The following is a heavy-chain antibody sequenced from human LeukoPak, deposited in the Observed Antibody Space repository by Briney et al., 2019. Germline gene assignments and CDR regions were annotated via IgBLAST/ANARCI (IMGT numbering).Heavy chain of an antibody. Sequence: GGSLRLSCAASGFTFSSYWMHWVRQAPGKGLVWVSRINSDGSSTSYADSVKGRFTISRDNAKNTLYLQMNSLRAEDTAVYYCARYYYGSGMFDYWGQGTLVTVSS. CDR2: INSDGSST. CDR1: GFTFSSYW. J-gene: IGHJ4*02. CDR3: ARYYYGSGMFDY. V-gene: IGHV3-74*01. D-gene: IGHD3-10*01.